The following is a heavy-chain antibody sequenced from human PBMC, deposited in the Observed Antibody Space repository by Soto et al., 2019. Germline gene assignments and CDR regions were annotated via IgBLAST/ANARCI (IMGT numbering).Heavy chain of an antibody. V-gene: IGHV3-21*01. Sequence: PGGSLRLSCSASGFTFSSYSMNWVRQAPGKGLEWVSSISYSSAFIYFADSVTGRFTISRDNAKNSLFLQMKSLRADDTAVYYCVREGCSSTSCYIDYWGQGTMVTVSS. CDR3: VREGCSSTSCYIDY. D-gene: IGHD2-2*01. J-gene: IGHJ4*02. CDR1: GFTFSSYS. CDR2: ISYSSAFI.